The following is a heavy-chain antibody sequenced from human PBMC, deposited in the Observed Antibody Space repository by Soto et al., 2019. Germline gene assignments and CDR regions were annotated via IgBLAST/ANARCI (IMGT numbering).Heavy chain of an antibody. CDR3: ARGAITGVRGVEY. D-gene: IGHD3-10*01. CDR1: GFTFNTYA. Sequence: QVHLEESGGGVVHPGRSLRLSCAASGFTFNTYAVHWVRQAPGKGLEWVAVVSSDGSNKYYSDSVKGRFSISRDNSNNTLSLQMSSLRTEDTAVYYCARGAITGVRGVEYWVRGPLVTVSS. J-gene: IGHJ4*02. CDR2: VSSDGSNK. V-gene: IGHV3-30*04.